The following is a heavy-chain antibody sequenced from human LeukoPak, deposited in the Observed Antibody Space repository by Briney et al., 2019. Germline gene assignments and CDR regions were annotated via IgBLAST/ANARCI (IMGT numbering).Heavy chain of an antibody. CDR2: IKQDGSEK. V-gene: IGHV3-7*01. D-gene: IGHD3-3*01. J-gene: IGHJ3*02. Sequence: GGSLRLSCAASGFTFSSYWMSRVRQAPGKGLEWVANIKQDGSEKYYVDSVKGRFTISRDNAKNSLYLQMNSLRAEDTAVYYCARDRQRITIFGVVIGVGAFDIWGQGTMVTVSS. CDR3: ARDRQRITIFGVVIGVGAFDI. CDR1: GFTFSSYW.